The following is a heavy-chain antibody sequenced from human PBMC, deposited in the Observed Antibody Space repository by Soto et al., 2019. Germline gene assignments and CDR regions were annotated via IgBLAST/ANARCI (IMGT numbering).Heavy chain of an antibody. V-gene: IGHV3-30-3*01. CDR3: ARAPSGSYPEFDY. CDR2: ITYDGSNQ. D-gene: IGHD1-26*01. Sequence: LRLSCAASGFIFSSYTMHWVRQAPGKGLEWVGVITYDGSNQYYADSVKGRFTISRDNSRNMLFLQMNSLRPDDTAVYYCARAPSGSYPEFDYWGQGTLVTVSS. CDR1: GFIFSSYT. J-gene: IGHJ4*02.